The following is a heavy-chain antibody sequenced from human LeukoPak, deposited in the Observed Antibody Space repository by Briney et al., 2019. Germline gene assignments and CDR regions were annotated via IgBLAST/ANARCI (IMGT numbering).Heavy chain of an antibody. CDR3: ARDLNIAAAGTLKYFDY. Sequence: GGSLRLSCAASGFTFSSYAMHWVRQAPGKGLEWVAVISYDGSNKYYADSVKGRFTISRDNSKNTLYLQMNSLRAEDTAVYYCARDLNIAAAGTLKYFDYWGQGTLVTVSS. CDR1: GFTFSSYA. CDR2: ISYDGSNK. J-gene: IGHJ4*02. V-gene: IGHV3-30*04. D-gene: IGHD6-13*01.